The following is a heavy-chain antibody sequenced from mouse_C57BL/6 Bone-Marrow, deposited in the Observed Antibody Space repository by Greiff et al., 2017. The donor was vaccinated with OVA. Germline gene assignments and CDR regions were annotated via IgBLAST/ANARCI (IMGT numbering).Heavy chain of an antibody. CDR2: IDPENGDT. J-gene: IGHJ2*01. CDR1: GFNIKDDY. D-gene: IGHD1-1*01. CDR3: TSPDYYGKNY. Sequence: VQLQQSGAELVRPGASVKLSCTASGFNIKDDYMHWVKQRPEQGLEWIGWIDPENGDTEYASKFQGKATITADPSSNTAYLQLSSLTSEDTAVYYCTSPDYYGKNYWGQGTTLTVSS. V-gene: IGHV14-4*01.